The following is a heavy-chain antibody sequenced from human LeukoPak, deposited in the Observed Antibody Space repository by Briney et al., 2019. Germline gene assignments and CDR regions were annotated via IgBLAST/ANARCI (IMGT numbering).Heavy chain of an antibody. V-gene: IGHV3-23*01. Sequence: GGSLRLSCAASGFTFSSYVMTWVRQAPGKGLEWVSAISGSGGSTYYADSVQGRFTISRDNSKNTLYLQMNSLRAEDTAVYYCAKDRHAPGRYCSSTICFPFDPWGQGTLVTVSS. CDR3: AKDRHAPGRYCSSTICFPFDP. D-gene: IGHD2-2*01. CDR1: GFTFSSYV. CDR2: ISGSGGST. J-gene: IGHJ5*02.